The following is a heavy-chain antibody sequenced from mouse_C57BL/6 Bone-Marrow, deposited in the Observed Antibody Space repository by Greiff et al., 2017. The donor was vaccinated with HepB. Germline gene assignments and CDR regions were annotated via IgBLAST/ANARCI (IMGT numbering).Heavy chain of an antibody. V-gene: IGHV1-82*01. CDR3: AREKRSYYAIDY. CDR2: IYTGDGDT. CDR1: GYAFSSSW. Sequence: QVQLQQSGPELVQPGASVKISCKASGYAFSSSWMNWVQQWPGKGLEWIGRIYTGDGDTNYNGKFKGKATLTADKSSSTAYMQLSSLTSEDSAVYCCAREKRSYYAIDYWGQRTSVTVSS. J-gene: IGHJ4*01.